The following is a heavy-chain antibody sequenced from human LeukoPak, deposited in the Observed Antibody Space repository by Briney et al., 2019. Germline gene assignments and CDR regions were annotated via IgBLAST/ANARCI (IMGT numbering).Heavy chain of an antibody. Sequence: SETLSLTCTVSGGSISTGRDSWGWIRQPPGKGLQWIGTFYYSGSTYYNPSLKSRVTISVDTSKNQCSLKLSSVTAADTAVYYCAGLRIVVVPAAMDDYWGQGTLVTVSS. V-gene: IGHV4-39*01. CDR2: FYYSGST. CDR3: AGLRIVVVPAAMDDY. J-gene: IGHJ4*02. D-gene: IGHD2-2*01. CDR1: GGSISTGRDS.